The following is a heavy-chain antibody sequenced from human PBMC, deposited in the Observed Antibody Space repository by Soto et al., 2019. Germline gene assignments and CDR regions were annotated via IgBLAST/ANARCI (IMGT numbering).Heavy chain of an antibody. D-gene: IGHD6-19*01. CDR1: GFSCSSYA. J-gene: IGHJ4*02. Sequence: GGSRRLACAAAGFSCSSYAMSCVRQAPGKGLEWVSVISGGGSSTYYADSVKGRFTISRDNSKNTLYLQMTTLRSEDTAVDTAVYYCAKHSRSGWLIDFWGQGTLVTVSS. CDR3: AKHSRSGWLIDF. CDR2: ISGGGSST. V-gene: IGHV3-23*01.